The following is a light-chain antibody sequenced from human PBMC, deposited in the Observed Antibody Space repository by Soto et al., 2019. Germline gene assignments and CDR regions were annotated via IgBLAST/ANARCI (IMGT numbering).Light chain of an antibody. CDR2: DAS. V-gene: IGKV1-5*01. CDR3: QSYGGVWT. J-gene: IGKJ1*01. CDR1: LSISNT. Sequence: DIQMTQSHSTMSASVGDRVTITCLASLSISNTLAWYQHNPGKAPNLLIDDASRLESRVPSRFSGSGYATEFLLLISCVQPDDFETYLCQSYGGVWTFGQATQVAIK.